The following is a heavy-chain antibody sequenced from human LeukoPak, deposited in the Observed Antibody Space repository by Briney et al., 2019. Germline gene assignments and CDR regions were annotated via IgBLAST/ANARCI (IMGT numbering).Heavy chain of an antibody. J-gene: IGHJ4*02. Sequence: GGSLKLSCAPSGFTFSGSAMHGVPQASGKGGEWVGRIRSKANSYATTYAASVKGRFTISRDDSKNTAYLQMNSLKTEDTAVYYCTRQRVAGTGYFDYWGQGTLVTVSS. CDR3: TRQRVAGTGYFDY. D-gene: IGHD6-19*01. V-gene: IGHV3-73*01. CDR2: IRSKANSYAT. CDR1: GFTFSGSA.